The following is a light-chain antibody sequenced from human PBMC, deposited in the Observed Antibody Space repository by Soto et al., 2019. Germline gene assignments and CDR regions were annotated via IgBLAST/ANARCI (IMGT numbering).Light chain of an antibody. V-gene: IGLV2-14*03. CDR3: TSYTTSNTFV. Sequence: QSALTQPASVSGSPGQAITVSCSGTSSDIGAHNFVSWYQQHPGKAPKLIIYEVINRPSGVSDRFSGSKSGSTASLTISGLQSEDEAAYYCTSYTTSNTFVFGSGTKVTVL. CDR1: SSDIGAHNF. CDR2: EVI. J-gene: IGLJ1*01.